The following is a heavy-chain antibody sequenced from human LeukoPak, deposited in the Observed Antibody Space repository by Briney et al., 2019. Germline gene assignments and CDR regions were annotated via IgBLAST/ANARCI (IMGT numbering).Heavy chain of an antibody. D-gene: IGHD2-2*01. J-gene: IGHJ4*02. CDR1: GFTFSSYG. Sequence: GGSLRLSCAASGFTFSSYGMHWVRQAPGKGLEWVAVICYDGSNKDYADSVKGRFTISRDHSKNPLYLQMNSLRAEDTAVYYCAKDRYQLSHSGGYFDYWGQGTLVTVSS. CDR2: ICYDGSNK. V-gene: IGHV3-33*06. CDR3: AKDRYQLSHSGGYFDY.